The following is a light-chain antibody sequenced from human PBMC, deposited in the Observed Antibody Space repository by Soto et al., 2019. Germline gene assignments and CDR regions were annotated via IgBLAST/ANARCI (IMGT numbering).Light chain of an antibody. J-gene: IGKJ4*01. V-gene: IGKV1-17*01. CDR1: QGIRNG. CDR3: LQHNSYPLT. CDR2: AAS. Sequence: DIQMTQSPPSLSASVGDRVTITCRASQGIRNGLGWFQQKPGKAPKRLIYAASSLQSGVSSRFSGSGSGTEFTLTISSLQPEDFATYYCLQHNSYPLTFGGGTKVEIK.